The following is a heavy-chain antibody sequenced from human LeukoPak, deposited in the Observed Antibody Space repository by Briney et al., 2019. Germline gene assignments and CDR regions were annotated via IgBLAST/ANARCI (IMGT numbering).Heavy chain of an antibody. CDR2: IYYSGST. V-gene: IGHV4-59*01. CDR3: ARVPTSCSSTSCYAPGAFDI. CDR1: GGSISSYY. D-gene: IGHD2-2*01. J-gene: IGHJ3*02. Sequence: SETLSLTCTVSGGSISSYYWSWIRQPPGKGLEWIGYIYYSGSTNYNPSLKSRVTISVDTSKNQFSLKLSSVTAADTAVYYCARVPTSCSSTSCYAPGAFDIWGQGTMVTVSS.